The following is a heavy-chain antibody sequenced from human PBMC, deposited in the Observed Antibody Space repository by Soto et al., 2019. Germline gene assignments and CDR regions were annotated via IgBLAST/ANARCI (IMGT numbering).Heavy chain of an antibody. V-gene: IGHV3-23*01. Sequence: GGSLRLSCAASGITFSNYGMSWVRQVPGKGLEWVSAISSSGGRRYYADSVKGRFTISRDNSKNTLYLEMNSLRGEDTAVYYCARVITSGGVIVSGGDVWGQGTTVTVSS. CDR1: GITFSNYG. D-gene: IGHD3-16*02. J-gene: IGHJ6*02. CDR2: ISSSGGRR. CDR3: ARVITSGGVIVSGGDV.